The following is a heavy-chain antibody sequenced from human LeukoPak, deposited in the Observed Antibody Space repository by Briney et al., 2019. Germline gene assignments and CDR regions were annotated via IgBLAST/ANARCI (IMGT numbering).Heavy chain of an antibody. CDR3: ATVASYYYYGMDV. J-gene: IGHJ6*02. CDR1: GYTLTELS. V-gene: IGHV1-24*01. Sequence: ASVKVSCKVSGYTLTELSMHWVRQAPGKGLEWMGGFDPEDGETTHAQKFQGRVTMTEDTSTDTAYMELSSLRSEDTAVYYCATVASYYYYGMDVWGQGTTVTVSS. CDR2: FDPEDGET.